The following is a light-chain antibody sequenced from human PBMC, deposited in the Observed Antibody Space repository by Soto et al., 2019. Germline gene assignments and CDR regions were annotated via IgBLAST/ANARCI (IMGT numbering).Light chain of an antibody. J-gene: IGLJ1*01. Sequence: QSVLSQPPSVSASPGQSITISCTGTSSDVGSYNLVSWYQQHPGKAPNLMIYEGSKRPSGVSNRFSGSKSGNTASLTISGLQAEDEADYSCCSYAGSGTYVFGTGTKVTVL. CDR1: SSDVGSYNL. V-gene: IGLV2-23*01. CDR3: CSYAGSGTYV. CDR2: EGS.